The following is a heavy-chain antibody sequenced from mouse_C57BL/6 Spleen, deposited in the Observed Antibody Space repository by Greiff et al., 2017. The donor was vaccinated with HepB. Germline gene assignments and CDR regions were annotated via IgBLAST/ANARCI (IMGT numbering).Heavy chain of an antibody. V-gene: IGHV1-50*01. CDR3: ARTVWYFDV. CDR2: IDPSDSYT. D-gene: IGHD1-1*01. J-gene: IGHJ1*03. CDR1: GYTFTSYW. Sequence: VQLQQSGAELVKPGASVKLSCKASGYTFTSYWMQWVKQRPGQGLEWIGEIDPSDSYTNYNQKCKGKATLTVDTSSSTAYMQLSSLTSEDSAVYYCARTVWYFDVWGTGTTVTVAS.